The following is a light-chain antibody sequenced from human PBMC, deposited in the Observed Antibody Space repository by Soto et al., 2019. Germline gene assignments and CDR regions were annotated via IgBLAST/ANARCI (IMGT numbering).Light chain of an antibody. CDR1: QSISSW. CDR3: QQYNSYPWT. CDR2: KAS. V-gene: IGKV1-5*03. Sequence: DIRMTQSPSTLSASVGDRVTITCRASQSISSWLAWYQQKPGKAPKLLIYKASSLESGVPSRFSGSGSGTEFTLTISSLQPDGFATYYCQQYNSYPWTFGRGTKVEIK. J-gene: IGKJ1*01.